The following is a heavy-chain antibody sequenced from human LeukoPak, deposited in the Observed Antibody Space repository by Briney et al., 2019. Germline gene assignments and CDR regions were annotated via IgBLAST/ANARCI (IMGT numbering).Heavy chain of an antibody. V-gene: IGHV3-23*01. CDR2: ISGSGGST. CDR3: AKETVVVVAATPDAFDI. D-gene: IGHD2-15*01. Sequence: GGSLRLSCAASGFTXSSYAMSWVXXAPGXGLEWVSGISGSGGSTHYADSVKDRFTISRDNSKNTLYLQMNSLRAEDTAVYYCAKETVVVVAATPDAFDIWGQGTMVTVSS. J-gene: IGHJ3*02. CDR1: GFTXSSYA.